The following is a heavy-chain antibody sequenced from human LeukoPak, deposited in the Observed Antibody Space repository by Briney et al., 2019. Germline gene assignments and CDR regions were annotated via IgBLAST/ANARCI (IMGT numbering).Heavy chain of an antibody. CDR2: IYSSGNT. CDR1: GGSVSNNH. J-gene: IGHJ4*02. D-gene: IGHD2-15*01. CDR3: ASADCSGGTCYSVYLN. Sequence: SETLSLTCTVSGGSVSNNHWSWIRQPAGKGLEWIGRIYSSGNTTYNPSLKSRVTMSVDTSKNQFSLKLNSVTAADTALYYCASADCSGGTCYSVYLNWGQGALVIVSP. V-gene: IGHV4-4*07.